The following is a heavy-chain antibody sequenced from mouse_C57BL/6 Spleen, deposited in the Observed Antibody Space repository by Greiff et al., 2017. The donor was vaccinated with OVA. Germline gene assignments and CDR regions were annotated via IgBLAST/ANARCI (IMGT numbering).Heavy chain of an antibody. J-gene: IGHJ2*01. CDR3: ARAYYSNFFFDY. Sequence: VQLQQPGAELVRPGTSVKLSCKASGYTFTSYWMHWVKQRPGQGLEWIGVIDPSDSYTNYNQKFKGKATLTVDTSSSTAYMQLSSLTSEDSAVDYCARAYYSNFFFDYWGQGTTLTVSS. D-gene: IGHD2-5*01. V-gene: IGHV1-59*01. CDR1: GYTFTSYW. CDR2: IDPSDSYT.